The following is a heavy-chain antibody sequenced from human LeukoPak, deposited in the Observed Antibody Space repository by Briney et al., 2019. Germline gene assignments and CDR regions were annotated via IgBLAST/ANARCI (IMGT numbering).Heavy chain of an antibody. CDR1: GGTFSSYA. CDR3: ALLSGGRRPFDY. V-gene: IGHV1-69*05. D-gene: IGHD2/OR15-2a*01. CDR2: IIPIFGTA. Sequence: SVKVSCKASGGTFSSYAISWVRQAPGQGLEWMGRIIPIFGTANYAQKFQGRVTITTDESTSTAYMELSSLRSEDTAVYYCALLSGGRRPFDYWGQGTLVTVST. J-gene: IGHJ4*02.